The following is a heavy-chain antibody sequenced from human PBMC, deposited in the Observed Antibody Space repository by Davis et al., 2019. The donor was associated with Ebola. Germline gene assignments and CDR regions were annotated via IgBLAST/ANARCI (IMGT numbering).Heavy chain of an antibody. CDR2: ISSSSSTI. Sequence: PGGSLRLSCAASGFTFSSYSMNWVRQAPGKGLEWVSYISSSSSTIYYADSVKGRFTISRDNAKNSLYLQMNSLRAEDTALYYCAGVREYGMDVWGQGNPGHRLL. CDR3: AGVREYGMDV. V-gene: IGHV3-48*04. CDR1: GFTFSSYS. J-gene: IGHJ6*02.